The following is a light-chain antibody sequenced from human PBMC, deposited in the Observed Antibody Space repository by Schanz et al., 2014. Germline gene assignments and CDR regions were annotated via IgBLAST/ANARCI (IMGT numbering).Light chain of an antibody. CDR1: QTIRTNF. V-gene: IGKV3-20*01. CDR3: QQYYGTPLT. J-gene: IGKJ4*01. CDR2: DAS. Sequence: EIVLTQSPGTLSLSPGERVALSCRASQTIRTNFLAWYQQKPGQAPRLLIFDASNRATGVPDRFSGSGSGTDFTLTISSLQAEDVAVYYCQQYYGTPLTFGGGTKVEIK.